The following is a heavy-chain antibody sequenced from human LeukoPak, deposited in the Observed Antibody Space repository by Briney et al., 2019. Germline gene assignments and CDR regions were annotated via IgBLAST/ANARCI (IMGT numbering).Heavy chain of an antibody. CDR1: GFTFSSYW. Sequence: GGSLRLSCAASGFTFSSYWMSWVRQAPGKGLEWVANIKQDGSEKYYVDSVKGRFTISRDNAKNSLYLQMNSLRAEDTAVYYCARVNYDILTGYPWNAFDIWGQGTMVTVSS. D-gene: IGHD3-9*01. J-gene: IGHJ3*02. CDR2: IKQDGSEK. CDR3: ARVNYDILTGYPWNAFDI. V-gene: IGHV3-7*01.